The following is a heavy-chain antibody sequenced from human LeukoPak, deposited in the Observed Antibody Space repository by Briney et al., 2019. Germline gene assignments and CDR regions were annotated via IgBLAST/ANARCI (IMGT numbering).Heavy chain of an antibody. Sequence: GASVKVSCKASGYTFTSYYMHWVRQAPGQGLEWMGIINPSGGSTSYAQKFQGRVTMTRDTSTSTVYMELSSLRSEDTAVYYCAGALTPYYYDSVSYFDYWGQGTLVTVSS. CDR1: GYTFTSYY. D-gene: IGHD3-22*01. CDR3: AGALTPYYYDSVSYFDY. J-gene: IGHJ4*02. CDR2: INPSGGST. V-gene: IGHV1-46*01.